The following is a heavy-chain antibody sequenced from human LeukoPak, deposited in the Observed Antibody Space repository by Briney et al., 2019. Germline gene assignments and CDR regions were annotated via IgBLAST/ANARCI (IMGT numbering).Heavy chain of an antibody. V-gene: IGHV4-59*01. Sequence: SETLSLTCTVSGGSISSYYWSWIRQPPGKGLEWIGYIYYSGSTNYNPSLKSRVTISVDTSKNQFSLKLSSVTAADTAVYYCARASQQLVRNYYYGMDVWGQGTTVTVS. D-gene: IGHD6-13*01. CDR2: IYYSGST. CDR1: GGSISSYY. J-gene: IGHJ6*02. CDR3: ARASQQLVRNYYYGMDV.